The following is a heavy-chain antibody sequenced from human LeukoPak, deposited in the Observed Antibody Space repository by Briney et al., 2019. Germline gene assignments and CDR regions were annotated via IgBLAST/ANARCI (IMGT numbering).Heavy chain of an antibody. CDR2: IYSGGST. D-gene: IGHD1-1*01. CDR3: ARDVRTGYYYYYMDV. Sequence: GGSLRLSCAASGFTVSSNYMSWVRQAPGKGLEWVSVIYSGGSTYYADSVKGRFTISRDNSKNTLSLQMNSLRAEDTAVYYCARDVRTGYYYYYMDVWGKGTTVTVSS. V-gene: IGHV3-66*02. CDR1: GFTVSSNY. J-gene: IGHJ6*03.